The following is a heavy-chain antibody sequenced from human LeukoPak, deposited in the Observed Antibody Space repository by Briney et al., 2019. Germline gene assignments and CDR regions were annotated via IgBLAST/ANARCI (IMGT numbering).Heavy chain of an antibody. J-gene: IGHJ4*02. V-gene: IGHV1-2*02. CDR2: INPNSGGT. Sequence: GASVKVSCKASGYTFTGYYMHWVRQAPGQGLEWMGWINPNSGGTNYAQKFQGRVTMTRDTSISTAYMELSGLTSDDTAMYYCARDAGREPGDFWGQGTLVTVSS. CDR3: ARDAGREPGDF. D-gene: IGHD3-10*01. CDR1: GYTFTGYY.